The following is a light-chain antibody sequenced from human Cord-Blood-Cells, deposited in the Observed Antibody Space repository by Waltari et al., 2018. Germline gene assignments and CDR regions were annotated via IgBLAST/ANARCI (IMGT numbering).Light chain of an antibody. V-gene: IGLV2-23*01. CDR1: SLHGGGSNL. CDR3: CSYAGSWV. CDR2: EGG. J-gene: IGLJ3*02. Sequence: SGLTQLAHVPGAPGQTITISYTGTSLHGGGSNLVSSYQQHPGKAPTLMLYEGGKRPSGVANRFSGSKSGITAALTISGLQAEDETDYYCCSYAGSWVFGGGTKLTVL.